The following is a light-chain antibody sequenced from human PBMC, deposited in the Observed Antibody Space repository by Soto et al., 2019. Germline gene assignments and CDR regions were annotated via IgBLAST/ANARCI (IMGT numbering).Light chain of an antibody. CDR3: AAWDDSLNGVV. CDR2: SNN. V-gene: IGLV1-44*01. CDR1: SSNIGSNT. J-gene: IGLJ2*01. Sequence: QSVLTQPPSASGTPGQRVTISCSGSSSNIGSNTVNWYQQLPGTAPKLLIYSNNQRPSGVPDRFSGSKSGTSASLAISVLQSEAEDDYYCAAWDDSLNGVVFGGGTKVTVL.